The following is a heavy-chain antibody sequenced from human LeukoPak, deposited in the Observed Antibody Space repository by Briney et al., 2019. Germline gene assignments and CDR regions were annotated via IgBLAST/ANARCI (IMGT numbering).Heavy chain of an antibody. Sequence: SETLSLPCAVYGGSFSGYYWGWLRQPPGEGVEWIRSIYYIGRTYYTPSLKSRVTISVDTSKNQFSLKLSSVTAADTAVYYCASLVLVRGPKSAYWGQGTLVTVSS. V-gene: IGHV4-39*01. D-gene: IGHD3-10*01. J-gene: IGHJ4*02. CDR1: GGSFSGYY. CDR2: IYYIGRT. CDR3: ASLVLVRGPKSAY.